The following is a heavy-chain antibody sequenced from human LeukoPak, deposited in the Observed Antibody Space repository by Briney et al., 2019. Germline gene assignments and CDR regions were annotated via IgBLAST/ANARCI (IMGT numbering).Heavy chain of an antibody. V-gene: IGHV3-64D*08. CDR2: ITSNGGST. CDR3: ASTSMVRGVILNLFDY. D-gene: IGHD3-10*01. Sequence: GGSLRLSCSASGFTFSTNSMHWVRQAPGKGLEFVSAITSNGGSTYYADSVKGRFTISRDNSKNTLYLQMSSLRAEDTAVYFCASTSMVRGVILNLFDYWGQGTLVTVSS. J-gene: IGHJ4*02. CDR1: GFTFSTNS.